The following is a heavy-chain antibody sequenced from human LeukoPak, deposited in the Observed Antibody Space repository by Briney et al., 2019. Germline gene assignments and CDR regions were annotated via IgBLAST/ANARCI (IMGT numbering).Heavy chain of an antibody. CDR1: GFTFSSYW. CDR3: ARDYYSGSRDLDY. D-gene: IGHD3-22*01. J-gene: IGHJ4*02. V-gene: IGHV3-74*01. Sequence: GGSLRLSCAASGFTFSSYWMHWVCQAPGKGLMWVSLITTDGSSTTYADSVKGRFTISRDNAKNTLYLQMNSLRAEDTAVYYCARDYYSGSRDLDYWGQGTLVTVSS. CDR2: ITTDGSST.